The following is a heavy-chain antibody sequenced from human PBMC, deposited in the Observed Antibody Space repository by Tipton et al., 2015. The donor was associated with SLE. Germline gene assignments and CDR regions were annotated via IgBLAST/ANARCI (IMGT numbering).Heavy chain of an antibody. D-gene: IGHD3-9*01. Sequence: LRLSCTVSGGSISSYYWSWIRQPPGKGLEWIGYIYYSGSTNYNPSLKSRVTISVDTSKNQFSLKLSSVTAADTAVYYCARDAPRAYDILTGYSLPGAFDIWGQGTMVTVSS. CDR2: IYYSGST. J-gene: IGHJ3*02. CDR1: GGSISSYY. V-gene: IGHV4-59*01. CDR3: ARDAPRAYDILTGYSLPGAFDI.